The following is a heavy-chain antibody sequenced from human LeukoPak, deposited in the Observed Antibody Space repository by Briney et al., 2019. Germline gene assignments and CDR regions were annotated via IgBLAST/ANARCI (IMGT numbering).Heavy chain of an antibody. Sequence: GASVKVSCKASGGTFSSYSISWVRQAPGQGLEWMGGIIPIFGSANYAQKFQGRVTITADESTSTAYMELSSLRSEDTALYYCARDHAFGVKNWFDPWGQGTLVTVSS. CDR2: IIPIFGSA. J-gene: IGHJ5*02. D-gene: IGHD3-10*01. V-gene: IGHV1-69*13. CDR3: ARDHAFGVKNWFDP. CDR1: GGTFSSYS.